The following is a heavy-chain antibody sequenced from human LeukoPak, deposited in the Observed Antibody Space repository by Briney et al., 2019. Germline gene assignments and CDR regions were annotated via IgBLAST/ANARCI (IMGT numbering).Heavy chain of an antibody. Sequence: GSLRLSCAASGFTFSSYGMHWVRQAPGKGLEWVAFIRYDGSNKYYADSVKGRFTISRDNSKNTLYLQMNSLRSEDTAVYYCARGRVGATFDAFDIWGQGTMVTVSS. CDR2: IRYDGSNK. CDR1: GFTFSSYG. J-gene: IGHJ3*02. D-gene: IGHD1-26*01. V-gene: IGHV3-30*02. CDR3: ARGRVGATFDAFDI.